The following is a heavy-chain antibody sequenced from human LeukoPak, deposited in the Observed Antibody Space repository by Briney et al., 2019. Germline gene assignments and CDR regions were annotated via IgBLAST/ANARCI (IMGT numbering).Heavy chain of an antibody. J-gene: IGHJ6*02. CDR3: ARGLRCSSTSCYTRTTYYYGMDV. D-gene: IGHD2-2*02. Sequence: PSETLSLTCAVYGGSFSGYYWSWIRQPPGKGLEWIGEINHSGSTNYNPSLKSRVTISVDTSKNQFSLKLSSVTAADTAVYYCARGLRCSSTSCYTRTTYYYGMDVWGQGTTVTVSS. CDR1: GGSFSGYY. CDR2: INHSGST. V-gene: IGHV4-34*01.